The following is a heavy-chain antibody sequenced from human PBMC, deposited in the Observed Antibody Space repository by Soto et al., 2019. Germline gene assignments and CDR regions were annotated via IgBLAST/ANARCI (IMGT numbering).Heavy chain of an antibody. D-gene: IGHD2-8*01. CDR2: IVVGSGNT. Sequence: GASVKVSCKASGFTFTSSAVQWVRQARGQRLEWIGWIVVGSGNTNYAQKFQERVTITRDTSTSTAYMELSSLRSEDTAVYYCARDEGYCTNGVCYTGNWFDPWGQGTLVTVSS. CDR1: GFTFTSSA. J-gene: IGHJ5*02. CDR3: ARDEGYCTNGVCYTGNWFDP. V-gene: IGHV1-58*01.